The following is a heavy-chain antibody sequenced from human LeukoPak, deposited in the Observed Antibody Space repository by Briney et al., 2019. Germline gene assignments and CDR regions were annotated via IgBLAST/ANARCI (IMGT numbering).Heavy chain of an antibody. CDR1: GGSVSSGIYY. Sequence: SETLSLTCTVSGGSVSSGIYYWSWIRQPPGKRLEWIGYISYTGTTNYNPSLRSRVTISVDMSKNQISLKLNSVTAADTAVYHCASPSGGRYRDDALDIWGQGTMVTVSS. CDR2: ISYTGTT. CDR3: ASPSGGRYRDDALDI. J-gene: IGHJ3*02. V-gene: IGHV4-61*01. D-gene: IGHD3-10*01.